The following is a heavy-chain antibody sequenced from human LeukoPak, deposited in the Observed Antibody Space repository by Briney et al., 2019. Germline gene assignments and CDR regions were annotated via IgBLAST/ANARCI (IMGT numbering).Heavy chain of an antibody. CDR1: GFTFSSYG. D-gene: IGHD3-10*01. Sequence: PGGSLRLSCAASGFTFSSYGMHWVRQAPGKGLEWVVVISYDGSNKYYADSVKGRFTISRGNSKNTLYLQMNSLRAEDTAVYYCAKPYGSGSYYNVPHYFDYWGQGTLVTVSS. CDR3: AKPYGSGSYYNVPHYFDY. V-gene: IGHV3-30*18. CDR2: ISYDGSNK. J-gene: IGHJ4*02.